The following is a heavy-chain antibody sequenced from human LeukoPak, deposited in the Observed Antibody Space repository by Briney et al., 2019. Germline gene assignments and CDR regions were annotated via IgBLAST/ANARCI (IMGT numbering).Heavy chain of an antibody. CDR3: ARKYRNCSSTSCYPRAHFDY. V-gene: IGHV5-51*01. CDR1: GYSFTSYW. D-gene: IGHD2-2*01. CDR2: IYPGDSDT. J-gene: IGHJ4*02. Sequence: GESLKISCKGSGYSFTSYWIGWVRQMPGKGLEWMGIIYPGDSDTRYSPSFQGQVTISADKSISTAYLQWSSLKASDTAMYYCARKYRNCSSTSCYPRAHFDYWGQGTLVTVSS.